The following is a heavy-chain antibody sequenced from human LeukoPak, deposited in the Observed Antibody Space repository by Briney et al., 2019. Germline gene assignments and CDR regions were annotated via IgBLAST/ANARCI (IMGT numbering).Heavy chain of an antibody. CDR2: ISGSGGST. J-gene: IGHJ3*02. CDR1: GFTFSSYA. D-gene: IGHD3-9*01. CDR3: AKPLYYDILTGYYNAFDI. Sequence: GGSLRLSCAASGFTFSSYAMSWVRQAPGKGLEWVSAISGSGGSTYYADSVKGRFTISRDNSKNTLYLQMNSLRAEDTAVYYCAKPLYYDILTGYYNAFDIWGQGTMVTVSS. V-gene: IGHV3-23*01.